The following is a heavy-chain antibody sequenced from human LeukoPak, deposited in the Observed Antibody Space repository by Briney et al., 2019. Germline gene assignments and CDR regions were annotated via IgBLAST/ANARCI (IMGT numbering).Heavy chain of an antibody. CDR3: ARHLYYYGSGSRYFDY. CDR2: MYHTGNI. CDR1: GGSISSRNYY. V-gene: IGHV4-39*01. Sequence: SETLSLTCTVSGGSISSRNYYWGWIRQPPGKGLEWIGSMYHTGNIYHNPSLESRASISVDTSKNQFPVRLSPVTAADTAVYYCARHLYYYGSGSRYFDYWGQGTLVTVSS. D-gene: IGHD3-10*01. J-gene: IGHJ4*02.